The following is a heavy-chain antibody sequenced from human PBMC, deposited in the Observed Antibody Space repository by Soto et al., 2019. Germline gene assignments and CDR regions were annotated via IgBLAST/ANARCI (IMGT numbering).Heavy chain of an antibody. V-gene: IGHV4-31*03. CDR1: GGSISSGGYY. Sequence: SETLSLTCTVSGGSISSGGYYWSWIHQHPGKGLEWIGYIYYSGSTYYNPSLKSRVTISVDTSKNQFSLKLSSVTAADTAVYYCARVSDWLLPYYYYGMDVWGQGTTVTVSS. J-gene: IGHJ6*02. CDR3: ARVSDWLLPYYYYGMDV. D-gene: IGHD3-9*01. CDR2: IYYSGST.